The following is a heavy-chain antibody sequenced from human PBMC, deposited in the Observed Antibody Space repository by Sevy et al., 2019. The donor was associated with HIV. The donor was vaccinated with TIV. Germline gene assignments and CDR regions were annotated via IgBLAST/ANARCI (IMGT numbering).Heavy chain of an antibody. CDR3: TGLNFGN. CDR2: IKSKTDGGTT. Sequence: GGSLRLSCAPSGISFSNAWMNWVRQAPGKGLEWVGRIKSKTDGGTTDYAAPVKGRFTISGDDSKNMVYLQMNSLKTEDTAVYYCTGLNFGNWGQGTLVTVSS. CDR1: GISFSNAW. D-gene: IGHD5-12*01. V-gene: IGHV3-15*07. J-gene: IGHJ4*02.